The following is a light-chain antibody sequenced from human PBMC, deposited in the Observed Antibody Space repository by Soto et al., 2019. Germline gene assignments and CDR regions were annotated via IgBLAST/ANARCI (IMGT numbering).Light chain of an antibody. V-gene: IGLV2-8*01. J-gene: IGLJ1*01. CDR2: EVS. Sequence: QSALTQPPSACGSTRQSVTISCTGTSSDVGDYNYVSWYQQHPGKAPKRMIYEVSKRPSGVPDRFSGSKSGNTASLTVSGLQAEDEADYYCSSYAGSNRVFGTGTKLTVL. CDR1: SSDVGDYNY. CDR3: SSYAGSNRV.